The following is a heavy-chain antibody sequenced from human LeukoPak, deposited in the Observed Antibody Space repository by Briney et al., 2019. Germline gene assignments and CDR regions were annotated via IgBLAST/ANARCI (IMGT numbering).Heavy chain of an antibody. J-gene: IGHJ6*02. D-gene: IGHD3-3*01. Sequence: RPSETLSLTCTVSGGSISSYYWSWIRQPPGKGLEWIGYIYYSGSTNYNPPLKSRVTISVDRSKNQFSLKLSSVTAADTAVYYCARGDYDFWSGSPYYYGMDVWGQGTTVTVSS. CDR2: IYYSGST. CDR1: GGSISSYY. V-gene: IGHV4-59*12. CDR3: ARGDYDFWSGSPYYYGMDV.